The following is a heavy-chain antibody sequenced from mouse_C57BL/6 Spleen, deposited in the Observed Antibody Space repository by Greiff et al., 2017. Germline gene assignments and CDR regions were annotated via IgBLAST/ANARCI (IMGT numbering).Heavy chain of an antibody. D-gene: IGHD2-4*01. V-gene: IGHV5-9*01. CDR3: ARQDDSPWYFDV. CDR2: ISGGGGNT. J-gene: IGHJ1*03. CDR1: GFTFSSYT. Sequence: EVKLMESGGGLVKPGGSLKLSCAASGFTFSSYTMSWVRQTPEKRLEWVATISGGGGNTYYPDSVKGRFTISRDNAKNTLYLQMSSLRSEDTALYYCARQDDSPWYFDVWGTGTTVTVSS.